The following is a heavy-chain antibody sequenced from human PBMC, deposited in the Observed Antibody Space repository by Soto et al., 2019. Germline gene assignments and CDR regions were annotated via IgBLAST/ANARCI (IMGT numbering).Heavy chain of an antibody. V-gene: IGHV1-2*04. CDR2: INPNSGGT. J-gene: IGHJ6*04. Sequence: ASVKVSCKASGYTFTGYYMHWVRQAPGRGLEWMGWINPNSGGTNYAHKFQGWVTMTRDMSISTAYMELSRLRSDDTAVYYCARAKRYSSGGRCDYGLDVWGKGTTVTVS. CDR3: ARAKRYSSGGRCDYGLDV. CDR1: GYTFTGYY. D-gene: IGHD2-15*01.